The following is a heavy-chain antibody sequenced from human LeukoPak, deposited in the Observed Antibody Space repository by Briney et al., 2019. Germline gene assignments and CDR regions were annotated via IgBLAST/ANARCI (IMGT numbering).Heavy chain of an antibody. D-gene: IGHD3-22*01. CDR1: GFTLSNAW. Sequence: GGSLRLSCAASGFTLSNAWMIWVRRAPGKGREWVGRFKSKTDGGTTDYAAPVKGRFPISRDDSKNTLYLQMNRLKTEDTAVYYCTTAATMIVGEEVEYWGQGPLVTVSS. CDR3: TTAATMIVGEEVEY. J-gene: IGHJ4*02. V-gene: IGHV3-15*01. CDR2: FKSKTDGGTT.